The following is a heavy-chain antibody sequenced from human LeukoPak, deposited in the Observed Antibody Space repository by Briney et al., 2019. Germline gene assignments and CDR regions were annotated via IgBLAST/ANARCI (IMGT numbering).Heavy chain of an antibody. CDR2: ISGSGGST. D-gene: IGHD2-15*01. CDR1: GLTFSSYA. Sequence: PGGSLRLSCVASGLTFSSYAMSWVRQAPGKGLEWVSVISGSGGSTYYTDSVKGRFTISRDNSKNTLYLQMNSLRAEDTAVYYCAKVSRYCSGGSCYYHPFDYWGQGTLVTVSS. J-gene: IGHJ4*02. CDR3: AKVSRYCSGGSCYYHPFDY. V-gene: IGHV3-23*01.